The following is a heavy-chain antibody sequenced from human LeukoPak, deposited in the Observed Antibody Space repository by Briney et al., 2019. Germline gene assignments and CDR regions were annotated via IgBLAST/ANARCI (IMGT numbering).Heavy chain of an antibody. D-gene: IGHD3-10*01. J-gene: IGHJ4*02. V-gene: IGHV3-9*01. CDR2: ISWNSGSI. CDR3: AKIPPQGDYYGSGSYEDY. Sequence: GGSLRLSCAASGFTFDDYAMHWVRQAPGKGLEWVSGISWNSGSIGYADSVKGRFTISRDNAKNSLYLQMNSLRAEDTALYYCAKIPPQGDYYGSGSYEDYWGQGTLVTVPS. CDR1: GFTFDDYA.